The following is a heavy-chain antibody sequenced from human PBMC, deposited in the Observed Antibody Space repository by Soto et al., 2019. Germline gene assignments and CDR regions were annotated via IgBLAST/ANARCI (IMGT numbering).Heavy chain of an antibody. CDR2: ISGSGGST. V-gene: IGHV3-23*01. Sequence: EVQLLESGGGLVQPGGSLRLSCAASGFTFSSYAMSWVCQAPGKGLEWVSAISGSGGSTYYADSVKGRFTISRDNSKNTLYLQMNSLRAEDTAVYYCAKSMARYCSSTSCYSFDPWGQGTLVTVSS. CDR3: AKSMARYCSSTSCYSFDP. D-gene: IGHD2-2*02. CDR1: GFTFSSYA. J-gene: IGHJ5*02.